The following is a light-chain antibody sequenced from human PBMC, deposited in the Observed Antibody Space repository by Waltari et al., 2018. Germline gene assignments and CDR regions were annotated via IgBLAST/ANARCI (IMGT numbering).Light chain of an antibody. CDR3: QQYSTHYT. J-gene: IGKJ2*01. CDR2: KAS. V-gene: IGKV1-5*03. CDR1: QSILTW. Sequence: IQMTQSPSTLSASVGDRVSITCRASQSILTWLAWYQQKPGKAPKLLSYKASNLQSGVPSRFSGSGSGTESTLTISSLQPDDFATYYCQQYSTHYTFGQGTKVE.